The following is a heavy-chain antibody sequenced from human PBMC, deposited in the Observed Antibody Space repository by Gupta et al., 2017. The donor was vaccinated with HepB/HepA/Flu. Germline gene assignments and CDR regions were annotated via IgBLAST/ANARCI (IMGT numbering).Heavy chain of an antibody. D-gene: IGHD1-26*01. CDR3: TRGGVGITTNSFNQ. V-gene: IGHV3-30-3*01. J-gene: IGHJ4*02. CDR1: GFTFRSHA. Sequence: QVQLVESGGGVVQPGRSLRLSCAAAGFTFRSHAMHWVRQAPGKGLEWVAVISYDGTNEFYADSVNGRITISRDNSKNTLYLQMNSLRAEDTAVYYCTRGGVGITTNSFNQWGQGTLVTVSS. CDR2: ISYDGTNE.